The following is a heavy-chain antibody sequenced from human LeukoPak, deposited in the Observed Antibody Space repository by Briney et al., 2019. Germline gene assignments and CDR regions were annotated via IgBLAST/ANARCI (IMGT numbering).Heavy chain of an antibody. CDR1: GFTFSNYW. Sequence: GGSLRLSSAATGFTFSNYWMSWVRQAPGKGLEWVANIKQDGREKYYVDSVKGRFTISRDNTKKSLYLQMNTLRAEDTAVYYCARFRTAMQLWKGYYFDYWGQGTLVTVSS. J-gene: IGHJ4*02. D-gene: IGHD5-18*01. CDR2: IKQDGREK. CDR3: ARFRTAMQLWKGYYFDY. V-gene: IGHV3-7*01.